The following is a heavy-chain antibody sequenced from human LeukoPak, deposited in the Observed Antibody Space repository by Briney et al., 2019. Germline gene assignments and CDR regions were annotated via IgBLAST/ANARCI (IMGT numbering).Heavy chain of an antibody. J-gene: IGHJ4*02. V-gene: IGHV1-69*13. Sequence: GASVKVSCKASGGTFSSYAISWVRQAPGQGPEWMGGIIPIFGTANYAQKFQGRVTITADESTSTAYMELSSLRSEDTAVYYCAREIYGSGGYFDYWGQGTLVTVSS. CDR3: AREIYGSGGYFDY. CDR2: IIPIFGTA. CDR1: GGTFSSYA. D-gene: IGHD3-10*01.